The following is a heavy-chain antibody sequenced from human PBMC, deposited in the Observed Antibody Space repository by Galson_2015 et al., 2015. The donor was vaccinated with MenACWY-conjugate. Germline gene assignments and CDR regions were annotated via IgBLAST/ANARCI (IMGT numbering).Heavy chain of an antibody. D-gene: IGHD6-13*01. J-gene: IGHJ6*03. CDR1: GFSLSNHY. Sequence: SLRLSCAASGFSLSNHYMGWIRQAPGKGLEWMAVISYDGSNESYADSVKGRFTISRDNSKNTLYLQMNSLRADDTAVYYCAKDWSVPYSTISYYFYMDVWGKGTTVTVSS. CDR2: ISYDGSNE. CDR3: AKDWSVPYSTISYYFYMDV. V-gene: IGHV3-30*18.